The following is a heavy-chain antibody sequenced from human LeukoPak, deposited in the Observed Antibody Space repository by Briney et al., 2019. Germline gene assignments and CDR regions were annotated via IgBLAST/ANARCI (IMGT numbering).Heavy chain of an antibody. CDR2: TSTGGSST. CDR1: GFTFSNYA. D-gene: IGHD3-16*02. CDR3: AKFISPRYFDY. Sequence: GGSLRLSCAASGFTFSNYAMSWVRQAPGKGLEWVSTTSTGGSSTYYADSVKGRFTISRDNSRTTLHLQASSLRAEDTAVYYCAKFISPRYFDYWGQGTLVTVSS. J-gene: IGHJ4*02. V-gene: IGHV3-23*01.